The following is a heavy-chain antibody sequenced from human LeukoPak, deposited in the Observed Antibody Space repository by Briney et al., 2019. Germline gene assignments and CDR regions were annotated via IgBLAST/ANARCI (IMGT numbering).Heavy chain of an antibody. CDR2: IYYSGST. CDR3: ARNPDAWGSYRYQGPYFDY. V-gene: IGHV4-39*01. D-gene: IGHD3-16*02. J-gene: IGHJ4*02. Sequence: SETLSLTCTVSGGSISSSSYYWGWIRQPPGKGLEWIGSIYYSGSTYYNPSLKSRVTISVDTSKNQFALKLSSVTAADTAVYHCARNPDAWGSYRYQGPYFDYWGQGTLVTASS. CDR1: GGSISSSSYY.